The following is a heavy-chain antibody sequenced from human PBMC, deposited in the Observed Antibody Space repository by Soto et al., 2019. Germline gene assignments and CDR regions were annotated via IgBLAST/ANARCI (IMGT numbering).Heavy chain of an antibody. Sequence: SGPTPVNPTHTLTLTCTFSGFSLTSIGLGVGWIRQPPGKSLEWLSLIYWTDDKRYSPSLKSRLTLTKDTSKNQVVLTMTNMDHVDTAKYYCAHRPYGSINSKPWSDPSGQGTLVTVSS. V-gene: IGHV2-5*01. J-gene: IGHJ5*02. CDR1: GFSLTSIGLG. CDR2: IYWTDDK. CDR3: AHRPYGSINSKPWSDP. D-gene: IGHD4-4*01.